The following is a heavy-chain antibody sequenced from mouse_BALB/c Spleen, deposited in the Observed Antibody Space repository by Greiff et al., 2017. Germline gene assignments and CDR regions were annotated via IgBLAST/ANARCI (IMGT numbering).Heavy chain of an antibody. V-gene: IGHV5-12-2*01. CDR2: ISNGGGST. Sequence: EVQVVESGGGLVQPGGSLKLSCAASGFTFSSYTMSWVRQTPEKRLEWVAYISNGGGSTYYPDTVKGRFTISRDNAKNTLYLQMSSLKSEDTAMYYCARHVGSSGYGAMDYWGQGTSVTVSS. J-gene: IGHJ4*01. CDR3: ARHVGSSGYGAMDY. D-gene: IGHD3-1*01. CDR1: GFTFSSYT.